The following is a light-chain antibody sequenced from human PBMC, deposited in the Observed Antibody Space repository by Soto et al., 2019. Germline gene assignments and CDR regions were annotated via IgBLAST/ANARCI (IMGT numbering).Light chain of an antibody. CDR2: DVS. Sequence: DIQMTQSPSSLSPSVGDRVTITCRASRSISDWLAWYQQKPGKAPKLLIYDVSNLERGVPPRFSGSTSGAESTLTITGLQPDDLGTYYCQHTTDFTFGQGTKVDIK. CDR3: QHTTDFT. CDR1: RSISDW. V-gene: IGKV1-5*01. J-gene: IGKJ2*01.